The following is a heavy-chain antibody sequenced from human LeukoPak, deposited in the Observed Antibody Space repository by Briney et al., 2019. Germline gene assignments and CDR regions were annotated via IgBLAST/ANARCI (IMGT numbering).Heavy chain of an antibody. D-gene: IGHD1-7*01. CDR1: GYTFTSYG. J-gene: IGHJ6*02. CDR2: ISAYNGNT. V-gene: IGHV1-18*01. CDR3: ARAGTTTFYYYGMDV. Sequence: ASVKVSCKASGYTFTSYGISWVRQAPGQGLEWMGWISAYNGNTNYAQKLQGRVTMITDTSTSTAYMELRSLRSDDTAVYYCARAGTTTFYYYGMDVWGQGTTVTVSS.